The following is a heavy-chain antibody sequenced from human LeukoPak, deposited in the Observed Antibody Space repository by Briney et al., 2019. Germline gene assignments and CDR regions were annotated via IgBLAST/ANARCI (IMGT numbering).Heavy chain of an antibody. J-gene: IGHJ4*02. V-gene: IGHV4-4*02. CDR3: ARGYGSYSINY. D-gene: IGHD1-26*01. Sequence: KASETLSLTCGVSGGSITNTNYWTWVRQPPGKGLEWIGEVNLQGSTNYNPSLMGRVAIAVDTSENHISLQLTSVTAADTAVYYCARGYGSYSINYWGQGTLVTVSS. CDR2: VNLQGST. CDR1: GGSITNTNY.